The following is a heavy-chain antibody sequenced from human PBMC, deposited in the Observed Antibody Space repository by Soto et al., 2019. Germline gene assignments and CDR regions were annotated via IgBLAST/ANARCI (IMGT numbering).Heavy chain of an antibody. CDR1: GGTFSSYA. Sequence: QVQLVQSGAEVKKPGSSVKVSCKASGGTFSSYAISWVRQAPGQGLEWMGGIIPIFGTANYAQKFQGRVTITADESTSTAYMERSSLRSEDTAVYYCARRLYERGVRWYFDLWGRGTLVTVSS. V-gene: IGHV1-69*01. CDR3: ARRLYERGVRWYFDL. J-gene: IGHJ2*01. D-gene: IGHD3-16*01. CDR2: IIPIFGTA.